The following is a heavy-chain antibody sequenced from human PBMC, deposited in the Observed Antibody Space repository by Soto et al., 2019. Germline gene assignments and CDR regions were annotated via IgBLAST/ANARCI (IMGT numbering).Heavy chain of an antibody. CDR3: ARDRYCSTTSCSWYGKWFDP. J-gene: IGHJ5*02. D-gene: IGHD2-2*01. CDR2: ISAYNGNT. Sequence: ASVKVSCKASGYTFTSYGISWMRQAPGQGLEWMGWISAYNGNTNYAQKLQGRVTMTTDTSTSTAYMELRSLRSDDTAVYYCARDRYCSTTSCSWYGKWFDPWGRGTLVTVSS. CDR1: GYTFTSYG. V-gene: IGHV1-18*04.